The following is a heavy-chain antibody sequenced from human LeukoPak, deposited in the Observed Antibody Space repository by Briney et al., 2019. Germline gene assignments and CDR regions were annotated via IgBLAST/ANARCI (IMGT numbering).Heavy chain of an antibody. Sequence: GASVKVSCKASGYTFTGYYMHWVRQAPGQGLEWMGRINPNSGGTNYAQKFQGRVTMTRDTSISTAYMDLSRLRSDDTAVYSCARGSGYSYGGFDPWGQGTLVTVSS. CDR1: GYTFTGYY. D-gene: IGHD5-18*01. V-gene: IGHV1-2*06. CDR2: INPNSGGT. CDR3: ARGSGYSYGGFDP. J-gene: IGHJ5*02.